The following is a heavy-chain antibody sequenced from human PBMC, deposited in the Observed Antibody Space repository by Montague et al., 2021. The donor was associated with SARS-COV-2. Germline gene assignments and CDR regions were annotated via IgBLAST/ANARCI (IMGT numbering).Heavy chain of an antibody. J-gene: IGHJ5*02. D-gene: IGHD4-17*01. CDR2: IYYSGST. Sequence: SETLSLTCTVSGGSISSSSYYWGWIRQPPGKGLEWIGSIYYSGSTYYNPSLKSRVTISVDTSKNQFSLKLSSVTAADTAVYYCAAEYGESDWFDPWGQGTLVTVSS. CDR1: GGSISSSSYY. CDR3: AAEYGESDWFDP. V-gene: IGHV4-39*01.